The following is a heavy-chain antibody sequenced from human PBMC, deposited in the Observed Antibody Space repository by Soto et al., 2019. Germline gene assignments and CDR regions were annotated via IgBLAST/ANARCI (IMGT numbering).Heavy chain of an antibody. CDR2: IYWDDSK. Sequence: QITLKESGPTLVRPTQTLTLTCASSGFSLSTSGVGVGWIRQPPGKALEWLAVIYWDDSKHYSPSLRSRLTTTKDPPKNKVVLTMTNMDPWNTGTYYCAHKGPEDGPLDYWAQGTLVTVSS. J-gene: IGHJ4*02. CDR3: AHKGPEDGPLDY. CDR1: GFSLSTSGVG. V-gene: IGHV2-5*02.